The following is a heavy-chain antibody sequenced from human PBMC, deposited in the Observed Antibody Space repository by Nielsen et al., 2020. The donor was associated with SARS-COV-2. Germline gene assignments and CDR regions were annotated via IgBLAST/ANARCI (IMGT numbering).Heavy chain of an antibody. V-gene: IGHV4-34*01. CDR3: ARTGPDFWSGYWPYYYGMDV. CDR2: INHSGST. Sequence: WIRQPPGKGLEWIGEINHSGSTNYNPSLKSRVTISVDTSKNQLSLKLSSVTAADTAVYYCARTGPDFWSGYWPYYYGMDVWGQGTTVTVSS. J-gene: IGHJ6*02. D-gene: IGHD3-3*01.